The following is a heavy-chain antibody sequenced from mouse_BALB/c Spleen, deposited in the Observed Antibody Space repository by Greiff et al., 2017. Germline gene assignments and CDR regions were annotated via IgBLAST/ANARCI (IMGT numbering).Heavy chain of an antibody. CDR2: IYPGDGDT. J-gene: IGHJ4*01. CDR1: GYTFTSYW. CDR3: ARGGGTTVSDYYAMDD. Sequence: VKLQESGAELARPGASVKLSCKASGYTFTSYWMQWVNQRPGQGLEWIGAIYPGDGDTRYTQKFKGKATLTADKSSSTAYMQLSSLASEDSAVYYCARGGGTTVSDYYAMDDWGQGTSVTVSS. D-gene: IGHD1-1*01. V-gene: IGHV1-87*01.